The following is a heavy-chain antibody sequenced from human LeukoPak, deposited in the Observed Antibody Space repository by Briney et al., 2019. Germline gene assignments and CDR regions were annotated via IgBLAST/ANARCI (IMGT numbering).Heavy chain of an antibody. D-gene: IGHD3-22*01. CDR3: AREGVYGSSGYYAY. Sequence: ASVKVSCKASGGTFSSYAISWVRQAPGQGLEWMGWISVYNGHTNYAPNVQGRVTMTTDTSTSTAYMELRSLTSDDTAVYYRAREGVYGSSGYYAYWGQGTLVTVSS. CDR2: ISVYNGHT. J-gene: IGHJ4*02. CDR1: GGTFSSYA. V-gene: IGHV1-18*01.